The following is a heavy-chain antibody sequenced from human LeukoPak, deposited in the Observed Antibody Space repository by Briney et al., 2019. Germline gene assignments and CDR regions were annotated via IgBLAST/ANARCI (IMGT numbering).Heavy chain of an antibody. CDR2: ISSYNGNT. D-gene: IGHD2-15*01. CDR3: ARDRPRVVVAATELDY. Sequence: ASVKVSCXASGYTYTSYGISGVRQPPGRGLECMGWISSYNGNTHCAQKLQGRVTMTTDTSKSTAYMELRSLRSDDTAVYYCARDRPRVVVAATELDYWGEGTLVTVSS. V-gene: IGHV1-18*01. CDR1: GYTYTSYG. J-gene: IGHJ4*02.